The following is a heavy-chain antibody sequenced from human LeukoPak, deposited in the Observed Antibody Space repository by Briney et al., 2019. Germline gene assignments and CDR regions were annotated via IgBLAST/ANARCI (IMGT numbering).Heavy chain of an antibody. Sequence: QSGGSLRLSCAPSGFTFSHYWMSWVRQAPGKGLEWVANIKEDGSEKYYVDSVKGRFTISRDNAKNSLSLQVNSLRAEDTAVYYCARSRSGYYEDYWGQGTLVTVSS. CDR2: IKEDGSEK. CDR1: GFTFSHYW. CDR3: ARSRSGYYEDY. J-gene: IGHJ4*02. V-gene: IGHV3-7*01. D-gene: IGHD3-22*01.